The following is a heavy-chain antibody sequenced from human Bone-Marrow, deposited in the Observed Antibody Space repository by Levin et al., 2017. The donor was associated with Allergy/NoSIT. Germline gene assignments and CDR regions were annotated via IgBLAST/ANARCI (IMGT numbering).Heavy chain of an antibody. V-gene: IGHV3-30*01. CDR3: SRTYYYNTYGYPHDALEI. Sequence: GESLKISCEVSGFRFTEYAMHWVRQAPGKGPEWVAVISGDGGDMFYADSVKGRFTISRDNSRDTLYLQMNSLRGEDTALYSCSRTYYYNTYGYPHDALEIWGQGTMVTVSS. D-gene: IGHD2/OR15-2a*01. CDR2: ISGDGGDM. J-gene: IGHJ3*02. CDR1: GFRFTEYA.